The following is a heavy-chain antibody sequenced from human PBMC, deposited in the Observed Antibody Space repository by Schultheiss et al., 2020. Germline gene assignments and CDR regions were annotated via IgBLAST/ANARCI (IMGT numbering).Heavy chain of an antibody. CDR2: INPNSGGT. D-gene: IGHD3-3*01. CDR1: GYTFTSYY. V-gene: IGHV1-2*04. CDR3: AKVGATYYDFWSGYYVHNDYYYGMGV. Sequence: ASVKVSCKASGYTFTSYYMHWVRQAPGQGLEWMGWINPNSGGTNYAQKFQGWVTMTRDTSISTAYMELSRLRSDDTAVYYCAKVGATYYDFWSGYYVHNDYYYGMGVWGQGTTVTVSS. J-gene: IGHJ6*02.